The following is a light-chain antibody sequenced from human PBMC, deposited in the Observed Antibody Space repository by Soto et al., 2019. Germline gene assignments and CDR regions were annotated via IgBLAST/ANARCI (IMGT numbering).Light chain of an antibody. CDR2: GAS. CDR1: QSVSSN. J-gene: IGKJ5*01. V-gene: IGKV3-15*01. CDR3: QKYNNWPPS. Sequence: DIVMTQSPATLSLSPGERATLSCRASQSVSSNLAWYQQKTGQAPRLLIYGASTRATGIPDRLSGSGSGTEFNLTISRLQSEDFAVYYCQKYNNWPPSCGQGTRLEIK.